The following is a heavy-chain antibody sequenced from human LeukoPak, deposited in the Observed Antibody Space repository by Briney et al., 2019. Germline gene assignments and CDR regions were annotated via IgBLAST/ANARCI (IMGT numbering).Heavy chain of an antibody. Sequence: ASVKVSCKASGYTFTSYYMHWVRQAPGQGFEWMGIINPSGGSTSYAQKFQGRVTMTRDMSTSTVYMELSSLRSEDTAVYYCARAWNYYGSGSANWFDPWGQGTLVTVSS. CDR1: GYTFTSYY. V-gene: IGHV1-46*01. J-gene: IGHJ5*02. CDR3: ARAWNYYGSGSANWFDP. D-gene: IGHD3-10*01. CDR2: INPSGGST.